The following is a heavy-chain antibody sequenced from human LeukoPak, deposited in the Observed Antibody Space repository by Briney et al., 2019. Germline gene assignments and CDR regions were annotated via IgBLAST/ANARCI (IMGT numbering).Heavy chain of an antibody. J-gene: IGHJ5*02. Sequence: GASVKVSCKASGYTFTSYGISWVRQAPGQGLEWMGWISAYNGNTNYAQKLQGRVTMTTDTSTSTAYMELRSLRSDDTAVYYCARDPMVRGVPGWFDPWGQGTLVTISS. D-gene: IGHD3-10*01. CDR2: ISAYNGNT. V-gene: IGHV1-18*01. CDR3: ARDPMVRGVPGWFDP. CDR1: GYTFTSYG.